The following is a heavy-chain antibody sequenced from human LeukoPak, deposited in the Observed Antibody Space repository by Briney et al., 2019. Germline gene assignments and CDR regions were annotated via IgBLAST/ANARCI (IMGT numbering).Heavy chain of an antibody. CDR1: GFTVSSNY. CDR3: ARERAVAGLFDY. Sequence: SGGSLRLSCAASGFTVSSNYMNWVRQAPGKGLEWVSVIYSGGRTYYADSVKGRFTISRDNSKNTLYLQMNSLRSEDTAVYYCARERAVAGLFDYWGQGTLVTVSS. D-gene: IGHD6-19*01. CDR2: IYSGGRT. V-gene: IGHV3-66*01. J-gene: IGHJ4*02.